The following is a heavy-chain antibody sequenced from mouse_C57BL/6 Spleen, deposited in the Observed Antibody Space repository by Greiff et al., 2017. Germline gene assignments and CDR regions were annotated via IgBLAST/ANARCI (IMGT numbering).Heavy chain of an antibody. CDR1: GYTFTSYW. V-gene: IGHV1-55*01. J-gene: IGHJ2*01. CDR3: ARSDDYYDEDYFDY. Sequence: QVQLQQPGAELVKPGASVKMSCKASGYTFTSYWITWVKQRPGQGLEWIGDIYPGSGSTNYNEKFKSKATLTVDTSSSTAYMQLSSLTSEDSAVYYCARSDDYYDEDYFDYWGQGTTLTVSS. D-gene: IGHD2-4*01. CDR2: IYPGSGST.